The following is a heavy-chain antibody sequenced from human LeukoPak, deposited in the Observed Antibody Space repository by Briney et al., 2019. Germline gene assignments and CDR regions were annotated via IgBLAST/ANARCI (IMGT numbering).Heavy chain of an antibody. CDR2: IYHGGSI. V-gene: IGHV4-59*01. J-gene: IGHJ4*02. Sequence: PSETLSLTCSVSGASIKTYYWSWVRQSPGKGLEWLAYIYHGGSINYNPSPSLTRRLTISVDTSKSQFSLELTSVTAADTAVYYCARAGIRYSSSWFGIDSWGQGTLVAVSS. CDR1: GASIKTYY. D-gene: IGHD6-13*01. CDR3: ARAGIRYSSSWFGIDS.